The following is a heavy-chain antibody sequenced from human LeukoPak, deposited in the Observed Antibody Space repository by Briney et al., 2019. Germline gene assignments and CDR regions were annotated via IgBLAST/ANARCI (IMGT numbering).Heavy chain of an antibody. D-gene: IGHD5-18*01. CDR2: INPTGESV. Sequence: ASVKVSCKASGFIFNKFYMHWVRQAPGQGLEWMGVINPTGESVSYAEKFQGRVTMSRDTSTTTVYMELTTLTSEDTAVYYCARDSGYSYGVFDSWGQGTLVTVSS. J-gene: IGHJ4*02. CDR1: GFIFNKFY. CDR3: ARDSGYSYGVFDS. V-gene: IGHV1-46*02.